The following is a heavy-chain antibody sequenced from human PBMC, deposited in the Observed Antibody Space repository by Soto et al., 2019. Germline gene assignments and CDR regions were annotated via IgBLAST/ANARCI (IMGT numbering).Heavy chain of an antibody. CDR1: GFTFSSYA. CDR3: AKDVAGPTAPGV. V-gene: IGHV3-23*01. CDR2: ISGSGGST. D-gene: IGHD4-17*01. J-gene: IGHJ4*02. Sequence: GGSLRLSCAASGFTFSSYAMSWFRQAPGKGLEWVSAISGSGGSTYYADSVKGRFTISRDNSKNTLYLQMNSLRAEDTAVYYCAKDVAGPTAPGVWGQGTLVTVSS.